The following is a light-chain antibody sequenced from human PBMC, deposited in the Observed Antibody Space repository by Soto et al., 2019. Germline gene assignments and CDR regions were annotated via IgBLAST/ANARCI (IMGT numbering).Light chain of an antibody. CDR1: QSISNW. CDR3: QQFDSYSAT. V-gene: IGKV1-5*03. CDR2: MAS. J-gene: IGKJ1*01. Sequence: DIQMTQSPSTLSASAGDRVTITCRASQSISNWLAWYQQKPGKAPKLLIYMASSLESGVPSRFSGSGSGTAFTLTISSLQPDDFAIYYCQQFDSYSATFGQGTKVEIK.